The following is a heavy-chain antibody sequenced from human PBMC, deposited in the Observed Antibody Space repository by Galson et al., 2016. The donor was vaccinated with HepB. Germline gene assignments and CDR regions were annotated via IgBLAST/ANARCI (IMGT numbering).Heavy chain of an antibody. D-gene: IGHD3-10*01. Sequence: SVKVSCKASGYTFTSYAIHWVRQAPGQRLEWMGWINAGNGNTKYSQRFQGRVTITRDTSASTAYMEVSSLRSEDTAVYYCARGIKYGSGNYWGQGTLVTISS. CDR1: GYTFTSYA. CDR3: ARGIKYGSGNY. J-gene: IGHJ4*02. V-gene: IGHV1-3*01. CDR2: INAGNGNT.